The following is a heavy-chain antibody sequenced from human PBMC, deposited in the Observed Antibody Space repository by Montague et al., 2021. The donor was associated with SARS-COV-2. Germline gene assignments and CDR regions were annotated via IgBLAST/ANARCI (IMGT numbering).Heavy chain of an antibody. CDR2: IWYDGINE. CDR3: ARGSVGGYYFDY. J-gene: IGHJ4*02. V-gene: IGHV3-33*01. CDR1: GFIFSSYG. Sequence: SLRLSCAASGFIFSSYGMHWVRQAPGKGLEWVAHIWYDGINENYVDSVKGRFTISRDNFKNTLYLQMNSLRAEDTAIYYCARGSVGGYYFDYWGQGTLVTVSS. D-gene: IGHD1-26*01.